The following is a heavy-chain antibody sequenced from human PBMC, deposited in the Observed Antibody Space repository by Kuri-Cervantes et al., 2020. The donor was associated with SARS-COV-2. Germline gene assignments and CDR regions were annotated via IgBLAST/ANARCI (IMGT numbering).Heavy chain of an antibody. CDR2: ISYSGST. CDR1: GVSISASTYY. Sequence: GSLRLSCTVSGVSISASTYYWGWIRQPPGKGLEWIGGISYSGSTYYNPFLKSSVTISVDTSRNQFSLELSSVNDADTDVYYCARLIYYDNSGYYPSWFDPWGQGILVTVSS. J-gene: IGHJ5*02. D-gene: IGHD3-22*01. CDR3: ARLIYYDNSGYYPSWFDP. V-gene: IGHV4-39*01.